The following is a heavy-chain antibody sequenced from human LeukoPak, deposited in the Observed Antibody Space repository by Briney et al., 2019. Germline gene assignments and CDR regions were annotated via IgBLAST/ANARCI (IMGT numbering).Heavy chain of an antibody. CDR1: GFTFSSYS. D-gene: IGHD6-13*01. CDR3: ARGSPGIAAAGTPY. V-gene: IGHV3-21*01. J-gene: IGHJ4*02. CDR2: ISSSSSYI. Sequence: PGGSLRLSCAASGFTFSSYSMNWVRQAPGKGLEWVSSISSSSSYIYYADSVKGRFTISRDNAKNSLYLQMNSLRAEDTAVYYCARGSPGIAAAGTPYWGQGTLVTVSS.